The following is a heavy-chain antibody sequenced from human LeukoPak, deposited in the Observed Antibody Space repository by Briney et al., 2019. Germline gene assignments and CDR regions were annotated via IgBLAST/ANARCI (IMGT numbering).Heavy chain of an antibody. CDR2: IWYDGSNK. J-gene: IGHJ3*02. CDR1: GFTFSRYG. CDR3: ARGGHGDALDI. Sequence: GRSLRLSCAASGFTFSRYGMHWARQAPGKGLEWVAVIWYDGSNKHYADSVKGRFTISRNNSKNTLYLQMNSPRAEDTAVYYCARGGHGDALDIWGQGTMVTVSS. V-gene: IGHV3-33*01.